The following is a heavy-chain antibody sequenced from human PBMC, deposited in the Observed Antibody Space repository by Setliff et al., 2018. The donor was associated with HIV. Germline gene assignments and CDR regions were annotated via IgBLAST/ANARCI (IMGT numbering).Heavy chain of an antibody. CDR2: INPNSGGT. D-gene: IGHD5-18*01. CDR3: ARGRYNSRIDV. Sequence: ASVKVSCKASGYTFTGYYMHWVRQAPGQGLEWMGWINPNSGGTNYAQKFQARLTMTWNTSTNTAYMELRSLTSDDTAVYYCARGRYNSRIDVWGQGTTVTVSS. V-gene: IGHV1-2*02. J-gene: IGHJ6*02. CDR1: GYTFTGYY.